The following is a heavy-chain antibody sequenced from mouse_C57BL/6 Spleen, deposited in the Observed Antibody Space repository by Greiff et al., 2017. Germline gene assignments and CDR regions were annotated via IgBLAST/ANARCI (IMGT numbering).Heavy chain of an antibody. V-gene: IGHV10-3*01. CDR3: VRDGYYAMDY. CDR2: IRSKSSNYAT. J-gene: IGHJ4*01. Sequence: EVQVVESGGGLVQPKGSLKLSCAASGFTFNTYAMHWVRQAPGKGLEWVARIRSKSSNYATYYADSVKDRFTISRDDSQSMLYLQMNNQKTEDTSMYCCVRDGYYAMDYWGQGTSVTVSS. CDR1: GFTFNTYA.